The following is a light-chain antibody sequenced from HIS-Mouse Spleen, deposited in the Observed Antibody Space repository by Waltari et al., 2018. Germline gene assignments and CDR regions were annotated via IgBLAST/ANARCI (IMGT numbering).Light chain of an antibody. CDR2: EDS. J-gene: IGLJ2*01. CDR3: YSTDSSGNHRV. Sequence: SYELTQPPSVSLSPGQTARITCSGDALPNNYAYWYQQKSGQPPVLVIYEDSKRPSGIPERFSGSSSGTMATLTISGAQVEDEADYYCYSTDSSGNHRVFGGGTKLTVL. V-gene: IGLV3-10*01. CDR1: ALPNNY.